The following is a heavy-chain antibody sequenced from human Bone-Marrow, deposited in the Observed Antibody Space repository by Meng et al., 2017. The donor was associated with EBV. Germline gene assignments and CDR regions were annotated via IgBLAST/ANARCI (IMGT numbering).Heavy chain of an antibody. CDR2: IYSGGNS. V-gene: IGHV3-53*01. CDR3: AKDLEENTPIFDF. Sequence: VQLVESGGGLIQPGGSLRPSCAASEFTVSRNYMSWVRQAPGKGLEWVSLIYSGGNSYYADSVKGRFTISRDNSKNTLYLQMNSLRAEDTALYYCAKDLEENTPIFDFWGQGVLVTVYS. J-gene: IGHJ4*02. D-gene: IGHD2-21*01. CDR1: EFTVSRNY.